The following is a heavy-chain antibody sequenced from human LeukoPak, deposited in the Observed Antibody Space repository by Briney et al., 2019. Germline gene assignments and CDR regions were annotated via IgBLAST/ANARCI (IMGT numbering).Heavy chain of an antibody. V-gene: IGHV4-4*02. J-gene: IGHJ5*02. D-gene: IGHD4-17*01. CDR2: IYHSGST. CDR3: ARDRGSDYGDYNWFDP. Sequence: SGSLSLTCAVSGGSISSSNWWSWVRQPPGKGLEWIGEIYHSGSTNYNPSLKSRVTISVDKSKNQFSLKLSSVTAADTAVYYCARDRGSDYGDYNWFDPWGQGTLVTVSS. CDR1: GGSISSSNW.